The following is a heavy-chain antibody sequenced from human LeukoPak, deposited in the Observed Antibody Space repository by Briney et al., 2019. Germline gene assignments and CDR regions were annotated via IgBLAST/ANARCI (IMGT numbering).Heavy chain of an antibody. V-gene: IGHV3-23*01. D-gene: IGHD5-18*01. Sequence: GGSLRLSCAASGFIFSSYAMSWVRQAPGKGLEWVSAISGSGGSTYYADSVKGRFTISRDNSKNTLYLQMNSLRAEDTAVYYCAKGHGYSYGTYYFDYWGQGTLVTVSS. J-gene: IGHJ4*02. CDR3: AKGHGYSYGTYYFDY. CDR1: GFIFSSYA. CDR2: ISGSGGST.